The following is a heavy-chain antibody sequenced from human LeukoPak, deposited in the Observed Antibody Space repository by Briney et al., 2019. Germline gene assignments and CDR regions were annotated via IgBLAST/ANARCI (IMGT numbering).Heavy chain of an antibody. CDR2: ISAGGDKI. CDR3: VKNVGGNEGAY. J-gene: IGHJ4*02. D-gene: IGHD5-12*01. Sequence: PGGTLRLSCVASGFTFSNHAMSWVRHAPGKGLQWVSAISAGGDKIHYAGSVKGRFTISRDNSRNTLYVQMSSLKADDTAVYYCVKNVGGNEGAYWGQGTLVTVSS. CDR1: GFTFSNHA. V-gene: IGHV3-23*01.